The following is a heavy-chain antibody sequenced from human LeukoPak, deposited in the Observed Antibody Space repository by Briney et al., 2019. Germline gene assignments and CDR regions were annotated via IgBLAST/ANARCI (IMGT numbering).Heavy chain of an antibody. CDR1: GFTFNNYG. D-gene: IGHD4-17*01. J-gene: IGHJ4*02. V-gene: IGHV3-30*03. Sequence: GGSLRLSCAASGFTFNNYGMHWVRQAPGKGLEWVAVLSYDGSNKYYADSVKGRFTISRDNSKNTLYLQMNSLRPEDTAVYYCARDRTGDSVFDYWGQGTLVTVSS. CDR2: LSYDGSNK. CDR3: ARDRTGDSVFDY.